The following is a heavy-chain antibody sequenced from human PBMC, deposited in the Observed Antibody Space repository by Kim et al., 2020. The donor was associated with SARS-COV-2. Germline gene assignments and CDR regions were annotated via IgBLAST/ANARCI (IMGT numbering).Heavy chain of an antibody. CDR2: INPSGGST. Sequence: ASVKVSCKASGYTFTSYYMHWVRQAPGQGLEWMGIINPSGGSTSYAQKFQGRVTMTRDTSTSTVYMELSSLRSEDTAVYYCAREGGHIAAAGSNWFDPWGQGTLVTVSS. D-gene: IGHD6-13*01. CDR1: GYTFTSYY. CDR3: AREGGHIAAAGSNWFDP. J-gene: IGHJ5*02. V-gene: IGHV1-46*01.